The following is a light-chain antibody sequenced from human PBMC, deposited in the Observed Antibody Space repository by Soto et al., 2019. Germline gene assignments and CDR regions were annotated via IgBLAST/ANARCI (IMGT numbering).Light chain of an antibody. CDR3: SSYTSSSTVV. Sequence: QSALTQPASVSGSPGQSITIYCIGTSSDVGGYNYVSWYQQHPGKAPKLMIYEVSNRPSGVSNRFSGSKSGNTASLTISGLQAEDEADYHCSSYTSSSTVVFGGGTKVTVL. CDR1: SSDVGGYNY. J-gene: IGLJ2*01. V-gene: IGLV2-14*01. CDR2: EVS.